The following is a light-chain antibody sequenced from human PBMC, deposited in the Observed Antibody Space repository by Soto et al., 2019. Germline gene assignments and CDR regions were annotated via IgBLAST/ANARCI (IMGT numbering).Light chain of an antibody. J-gene: IGLJ3*02. V-gene: IGLV1-40*01. CDR1: SSNIGAGYY. CDR2: GNN. Sequence: QPVLTQPPSVSGAPGQRVTISCTGSSSNIGAGYYVHWYQQLPGTAPKLLIFGNNNRPSGVPDRFSGSKSGTSASLAITGLQAEDEADYYCQSFDRSLSGRVFGGGTKLTVL. CDR3: QSFDRSLSGRV.